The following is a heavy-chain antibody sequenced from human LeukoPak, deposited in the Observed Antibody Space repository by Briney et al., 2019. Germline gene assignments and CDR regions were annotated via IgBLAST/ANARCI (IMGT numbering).Heavy chain of an antibody. CDR1: GLTLSSYG. Sequence: PGRSLRLSCAVSGLTLSSYGMQWVRQATGEGLEWVAVIKYDGSNKYYADSIKGRFTISRNNSKSTLYLQITSLRAEDTAVYYYTKDLGYFCYYYMDVWGKGTTVTVSS. D-gene: IGHD3-22*01. CDR2: IKYDGSNK. CDR3: TKDLGYFCYYYMDV. J-gene: IGHJ6*03. V-gene: IGHV3-30*18.